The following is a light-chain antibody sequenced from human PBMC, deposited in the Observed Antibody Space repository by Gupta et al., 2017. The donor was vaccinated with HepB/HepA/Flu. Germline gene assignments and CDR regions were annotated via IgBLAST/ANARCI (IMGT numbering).Light chain of an antibody. V-gene: IGLV2-14*03. CDR1: SSDVGGYNY. Sequence: QSALTQPASVSVSPVQSITISCTGTSSDVGGYNYVSWYQQPPGNAPKLIIYDVTNRPSGVSNRVSGSKSGNTAYLTISGLQAEDEADYFCRSYTSSSSVVFGGGTKLTDL. CDR3: RSYTSSSSVV. J-gene: IGLJ2*01. CDR2: DVT.